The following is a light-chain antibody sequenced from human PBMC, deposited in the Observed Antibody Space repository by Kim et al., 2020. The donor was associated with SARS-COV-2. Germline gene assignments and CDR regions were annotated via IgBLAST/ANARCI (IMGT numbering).Light chain of an antibody. CDR1: SSDVGKYNL. CDR2: EVI. J-gene: IGLJ2*01. Sequence: QSALTQPDSVSGSPGQSITISCTGTSSDVGKYNLVSWYQQLPGKVPKLIIYEVIRRPSGVSNRFSGSKSGSTASLTISGLQAEDEADYHCCSYAGSSAFVFGGGTQLTVL. CDR3: CSYAGSSAFV. V-gene: IGLV2-23*02.